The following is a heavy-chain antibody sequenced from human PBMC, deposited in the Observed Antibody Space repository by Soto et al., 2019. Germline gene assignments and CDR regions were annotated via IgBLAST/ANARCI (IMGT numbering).Heavy chain of an antibody. CDR3: ARESQATRDWVY. J-gene: IGHJ4*02. V-gene: IGHV1-2*02. Sequence: QVQLVQSEAEVKKPGASVKVSCKASGYTFTGYYMHWVRQAPGQGLEWMGWINPNSGGPNYAQKFQGRVTMTRDTSISTAYMELSRLSSDATAVYYCARESQATRDWVYWGQGTLVTVSS. CDR2: INPNSGGP. CDR1: GYTFTGYY. D-gene: IGHD5-12*01.